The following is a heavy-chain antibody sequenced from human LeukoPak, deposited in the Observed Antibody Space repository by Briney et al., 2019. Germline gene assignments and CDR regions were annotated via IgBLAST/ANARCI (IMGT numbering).Heavy chain of an antibody. D-gene: IGHD3-22*01. CDR3: ASNPLSFFDSSGYKLDY. CDR2: VSSSGSTI. CDR1: GFTFSSYE. V-gene: IGHV3-48*03. J-gene: IGHJ4*02. Sequence: GGSLRLSCAASGFTFSSYEMNWVRQAPGKGLEWVSYVSSSGSTIYYADSVKGRFTISRDNAKNSLYLQMNSLRAEDTAVYYCASNPLSFFDSSGYKLDYWGQGTLVTVSS.